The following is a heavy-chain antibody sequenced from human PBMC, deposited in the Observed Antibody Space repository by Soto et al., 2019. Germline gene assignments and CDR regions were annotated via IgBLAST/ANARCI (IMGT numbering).Heavy chain of an antibody. Sequence: SETLSLTCTVSGGSISSYYWSWIRQPPGKGLEWIGYIYYTGTTTYNPSIKSRVTISVDSSKNQFSLNLTSVSAADTAVYYCARLGGFYQSLDSWGRLTLVTVSS. D-gene: IGHD3-22*01. V-gene: IGHV4-59*08. CDR2: IYYTGTT. J-gene: IGHJ5*01. CDR1: GGSISSYY. CDR3: ARLGGFYQSLDS.